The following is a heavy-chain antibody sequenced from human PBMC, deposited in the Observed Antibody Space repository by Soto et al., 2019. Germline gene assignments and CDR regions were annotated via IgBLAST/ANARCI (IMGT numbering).Heavy chain of an antibody. J-gene: IGHJ4*02. V-gene: IGHV3-33*01. CDR3: ARGSHSAVGAFDY. CDR1: GFTFSTYG. D-gene: IGHD2-15*01. CDR2: IWYDGSNK. Sequence: PGGSLRLSCAASGFTFSTYGMHWVRQAPGKGLEWVAVIWYDGSNKYYVESVKGRFTISRDNSKNTLYLQMNSLRVEDTAVYYCARGSHSAVGAFDYWGQGTLVTVSS.